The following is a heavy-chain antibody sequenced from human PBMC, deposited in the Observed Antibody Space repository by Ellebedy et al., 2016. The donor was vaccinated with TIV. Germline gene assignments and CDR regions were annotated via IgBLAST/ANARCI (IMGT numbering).Heavy chain of an antibody. CDR1: GFTFSQYA. Sequence: PGGSLRLSCSASGFTFSQYAMRRVRQTPGKGLEYVSGMNTNGDDTYYADSVRGRFTISRDNSKNTLYLQMSSLRVEDTAVYHCVKGIHSWGGLDVWGQGTTVSVSS. D-gene: IGHD3-16*01. CDR3: VKGIHSWGGLDV. V-gene: IGHV3-64D*09. J-gene: IGHJ6*02. CDR2: MNTNGDDT.